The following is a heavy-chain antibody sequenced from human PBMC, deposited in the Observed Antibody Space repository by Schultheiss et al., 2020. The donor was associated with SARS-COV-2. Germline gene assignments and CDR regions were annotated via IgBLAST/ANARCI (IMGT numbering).Heavy chain of an antibody. D-gene: IGHD6-13*01. Sequence: SETLSLTCTVSGGSISSGGYYWSWIRQHPGKGLEWIGYIYYSGSTYYNPSLKSRVTISVDTSKNQFSLHLKSVTPEDTAVYYCASGPRGSSWYWVDSWDQGTLVTVSS. CDR3: ASGPRGSSWYWVDS. CDR2: IYYSGST. CDR1: GGSISSGGYY. V-gene: IGHV4-31*03. J-gene: IGHJ5*01.